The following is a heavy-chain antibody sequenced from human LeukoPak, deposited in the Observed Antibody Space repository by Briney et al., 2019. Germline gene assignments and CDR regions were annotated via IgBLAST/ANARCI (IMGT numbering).Heavy chain of an antibody. D-gene: IGHD6-6*01. V-gene: IGHV3-23*01. CDR2: ISGSGDTT. J-gene: IGHJ4*02. CDR3: AKDRRYSTSAEDVDY. CDR1: GFTFSSYT. Sequence: GGSLRLSCAASGFTFSSYTMSWVRQAPGKGLEWVSTISGSGDTTYSADSVKGRFTISRDNSKSTLYLQMNSLRAEDTAVYHCAKDRRYSTSAEDVDYWGQGTLVTVSS.